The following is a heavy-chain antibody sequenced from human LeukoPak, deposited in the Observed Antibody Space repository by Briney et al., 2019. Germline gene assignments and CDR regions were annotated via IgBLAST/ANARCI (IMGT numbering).Heavy chain of an antibody. CDR2: ISDSGGNT. J-gene: IGHJ6*03. CDR3: VKDCPGDSRPEGVCHYYMDV. Sequence: HPGGSLRLSCAASGFTFSSYAMSWVRQAPGKGLEWVSAISDSGGNTYYADSVKGRFTISRDNSKNTMYLQMNSLRGDDTAVYYCVKDCPGDSRPEGVCHYYMDVWGKGTTVTVSS. D-gene: IGHD6-13*01. V-gene: IGHV3-23*01. CDR1: GFTFSSYA.